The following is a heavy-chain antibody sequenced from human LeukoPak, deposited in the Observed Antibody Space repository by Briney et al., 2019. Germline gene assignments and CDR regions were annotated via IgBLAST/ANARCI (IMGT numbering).Heavy chain of an antibody. CDR2: IKQDGSEK. CDR1: GFTFSSYW. J-gene: IGHJ6*02. V-gene: IGHV3-7*01. D-gene: IGHD6-13*01. Sequence: GGSLRLSCAASGFTFSSYWMSWVRQAPGKGLEWVANIKQDGSEKCYVDSVKGRFTISRDNAKNSLYLQMNSLRAEDTAVYYCARAPYSSSSGMDVWGQGTTVTVSS. CDR3: ARAPYSSSSGMDV.